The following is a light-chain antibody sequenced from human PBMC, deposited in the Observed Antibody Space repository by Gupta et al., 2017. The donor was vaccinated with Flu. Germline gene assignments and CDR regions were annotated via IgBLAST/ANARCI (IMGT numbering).Light chain of an antibody. V-gene: IGLV3-21*02. CDR2: DDR. Sequence: SYVLTQPPSVSVAPGQTARITCGGNDIGSKSVHWYQQKPGQAPVVVVYDDRDRPSGIPERFSGTNCENTATMTIKRVEAGDEADYYYEGCNSSSDHRVFGGGTKLTVL. J-gene: IGLJ3*02. CDR3: EGCNSSSDHRV. CDR1: DIGSKS.